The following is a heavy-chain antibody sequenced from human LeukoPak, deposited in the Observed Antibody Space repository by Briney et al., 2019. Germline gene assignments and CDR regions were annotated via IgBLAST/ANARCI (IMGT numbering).Heavy chain of an antibody. CDR3: ARMVSVVRSHWYFDV. V-gene: IGHV3-7*04. J-gene: IGHJ2*01. Sequence: PGGSLRLSCAASGFSLSTYWMSWVRQAAGKGLEWEANIKEDGSEKYYVDSVKGRFAISRDNAKHSQELQMNSLRVEDTAVYYCARMVSVVRSHWYFDVWGRGTLLTVSS. CDR1: GFSLSTYW. CDR2: IKEDGSEK. D-gene: IGHD2-8*01.